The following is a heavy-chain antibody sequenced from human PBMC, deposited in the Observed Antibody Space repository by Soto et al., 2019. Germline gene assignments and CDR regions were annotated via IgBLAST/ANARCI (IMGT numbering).Heavy chain of an antibody. J-gene: IGHJ4*02. Sequence: QVPLVQSGSEVKKPGASVKVSFKASGYTFTSYAIHWVRQAPGQSLEWMGWINAGTGNTKYSQKFQDRFTMTRDTSASTAYLELSSLRSDDTALYYCARGSPVFICYWCQGNLVTVSS. D-gene: IGHD1-20*01. CDR1: GYTFTSYA. CDR2: INAGTGNT. V-gene: IGHV1-3*01. CDR3: ARGSPVFICY.